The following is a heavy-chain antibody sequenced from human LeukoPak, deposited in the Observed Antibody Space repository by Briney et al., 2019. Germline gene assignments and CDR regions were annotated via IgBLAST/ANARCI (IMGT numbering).Heavy chain of an antibody. J-gene: IGHJ6*02. D-gene: IGHD3-10*01. CDR2: ISSSSGYI. CDR1: GFTFSSYS. Sequence: GGSLRLSCAASGFTFSSYSMNWVRQAPGKGLEWVSYISSSSGYIYYADSVKGRFTISRDNAKNSLYLQMNSLRAEDTAVYYCARASDYYYGSGETLFGYGMDVWGQGTTVTVSS. CDR3: ARASDYYYGSGETLFGYGMDV. V-gene: IGHV3-21*01.